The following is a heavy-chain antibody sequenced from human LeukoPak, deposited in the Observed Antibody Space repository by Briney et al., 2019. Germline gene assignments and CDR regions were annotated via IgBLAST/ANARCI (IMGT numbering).Heavy chain of an antibody. J-gene: IGHJ3*02. D-gene: IGHD3-16*01. CDR1: GGSISSYY. CDR2: IYYSGST. V-gene: IGHV4-59*08. CDR3: ARHGAYQAFDI. Sequence: SETLSLTCTVSGGSISSYYWSWIRQPPGKGLEWIGYIYYSGSTNYNPSLKSRVTISVDTSKNQFSLKLSSVTAADTAVYYCARHGAYQAFDIWGQGTMVTVSS.